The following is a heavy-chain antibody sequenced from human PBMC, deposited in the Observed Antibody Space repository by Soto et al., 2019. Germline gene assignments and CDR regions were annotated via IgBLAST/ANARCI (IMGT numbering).Heavy chain of an antibody. CDR1: GFSLSTSGVG. Sequence: QITLKESGPTLVKPTQTLSLTCTFSGFSLSTSGVGVGCIRQPPGKALEWLALIYWDDDKRYSPSLKSRLTITKDTSKNQVVLTMTNMDPVDTGTYYCARRPVKADYYDSSGYPSNWYFDLWGRGTLVTVSS. J-gene: IGHJ2*01. CDR2: IYWDDDK. CDR3: ARRPVKADYYDSSGYPSNWYFDL. D-gene: IGHD3-22*01. V-gene: IGHV2-5*02.